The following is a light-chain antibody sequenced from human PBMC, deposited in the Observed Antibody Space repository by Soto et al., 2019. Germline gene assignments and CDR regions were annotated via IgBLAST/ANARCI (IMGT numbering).Light chain of an antibody. CDR2: AVS. CDR1: SSDVGGYNY. J-gene: IGLJ1*01. V-gene: IGLV2-8*01. Sequence: QSVLTQPPSASASPGQSVTISCTGTSSDVGGYNYVSWYQQRPGKAPKLMIYAVSQRPSGVPDRFSGSKSGNTATLTVSGLQAEDEADYYCSSFAGNNNRGVFGSGTKLTVL. CDR3: SSFAGNNNRGV.